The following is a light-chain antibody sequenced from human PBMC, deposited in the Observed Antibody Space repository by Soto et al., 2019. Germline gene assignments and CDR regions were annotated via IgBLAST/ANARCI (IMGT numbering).Light chain of an antibody. V-gene: IGKV1-39*01. CDR2: AAS. J-gene: IGKJ3*01. Sequence: DIQMTQSPSSLSASVGDRVTITCRASQSISSYLNWYQQKPGKAPTLLNYAASSVQSGVPTRFSGSGSGTDFTLTICSLQPEDFATYYCEQSYSTPPFTVGLGTKVDIK. CDR1: QSISSY. CDR3: EQSYSTPPFT.